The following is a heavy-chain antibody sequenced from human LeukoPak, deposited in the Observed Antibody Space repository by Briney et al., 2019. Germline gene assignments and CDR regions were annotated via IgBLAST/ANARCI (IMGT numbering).Heavy chain of an antibody. CDR3: AVGSRNAPDY. Sequence: GGSLRLSCAASGFTFSTYWMHWVRQAPGKGLVWVSRINSDGSSTSYADSVKGRFTISRDNAKNTLYLQMNSLRAEDMAVYYCAVGSRNAPDYWGQGTLATISS. V-gene: IGHV3-74*01. J-gene: IGHJ4*02. CDR1: GFTFSTYW. CDR2: INSDGSST. D-gene: IGHD1-1*01.